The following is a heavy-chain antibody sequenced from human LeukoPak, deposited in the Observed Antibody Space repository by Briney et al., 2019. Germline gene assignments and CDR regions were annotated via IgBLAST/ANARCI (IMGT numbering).Heavy chain of an antibody. CDR1: GFSFSNYW. D-gene: IGHD2-2*02. Sequence: HPGGSLRLSCVASGFSFSNYWMSWVRQAPGRGLEWVANVEQHGSEKYYVDSVRGRFTISRDNGKNLLYLQMSSLRAEDTAVYYCARDRLYVRAVIEYWGQGTLVTVSS. V-gene: IGHV3-7*03. J-gene: IGHJ4*02. CDR3: ARDRLYVRAVIEY. CDR2: VEQHGSEK.